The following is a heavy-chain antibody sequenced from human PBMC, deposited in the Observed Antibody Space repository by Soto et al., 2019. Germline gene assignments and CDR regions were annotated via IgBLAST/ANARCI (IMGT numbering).Heavy chain of an antibody. J-gene: IGHJ4*02. V-gene: IGHV4-31*03. CDR3: ARLHYKYSGYPGDRNDY. CDR1: GGSISSGGYY. CDR2: IYYSGST. D-gene: IGHD5-12*01. Sequence: SETLSLTCTVSGGSISSGGYYWSWIRQHPGKGLEWIGYIYYSGSTYYNPSLKSRVTISVDTSKNQFSLKLSSVTAADTAVYYCARLHYKYSGYPGDRNDYWGQGTLVTVSS.